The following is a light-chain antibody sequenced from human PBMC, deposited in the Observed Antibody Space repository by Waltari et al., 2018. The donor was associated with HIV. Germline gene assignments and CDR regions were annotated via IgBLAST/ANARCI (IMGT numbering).Light chain of an antibody. CDR1: NCDISDYNY. CDR3: SSFAGTHKL. V-gene: IGLV2-8*01. CDR2: EVT. Sequence: QSALTQSPSASGSPGQSVNISCTGANCDISDYNYVSWYQQHSDRPPKLIIFEVTKRPSGVPDRFSGSKSGNTASLFVSGLQPEDEATYFCSSFAGTHKLFGGGTKLTVL. J-gene: IGLJ2*01.